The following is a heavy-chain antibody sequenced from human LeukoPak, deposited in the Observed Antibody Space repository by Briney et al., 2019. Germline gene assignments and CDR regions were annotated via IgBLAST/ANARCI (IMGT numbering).Heavy chain of an antibody. CDR1: GFTFSSYA. Sequence: GGSLRLSCAASGFTFSSYAMSWVRQAPGKGLEWVSAISGSGGSTYYADSVKGRFTISRDNSKNTLYLQMTSLRAEDTAVYYCAKENGSGISPRVIDYWGQGTLVTVSS. J-gene: IGHJ4*02. V-gene: IGHV3-23*01. D-gene: IGHD3-10*01. CDR2: ISGSGGST. CDR3: AKENGSGISPRVIDY.